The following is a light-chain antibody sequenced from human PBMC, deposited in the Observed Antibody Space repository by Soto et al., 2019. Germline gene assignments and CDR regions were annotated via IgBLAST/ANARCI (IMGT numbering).Light chain of an antibody. CDR1: ETVKKNS. Sequence: EIVLTQSPGSVSLFPGERATLSCRASETVKKNSLAWYQQKPGQAPRLLIYGASRRATGIPDSFSGSGSETDLILTISRLEPDNSAVYYCQQYAISPLTFGGGTKVEI. CDR3: QQYAISPLT. CDR2: GAS. J-gene: IGKJ4*01. V-gene: IGKV3-20*01.